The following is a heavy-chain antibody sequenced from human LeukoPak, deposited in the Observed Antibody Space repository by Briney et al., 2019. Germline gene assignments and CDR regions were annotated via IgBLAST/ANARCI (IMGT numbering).Heavy chain of an antibody. CDR2: IRSKGYGGTS. CDR1: GFNFGDYA. J-gene: IGHJ4*02. Sequence: PGRSLRLSCTGSGFNFGDYAMSWVRQAPGKGLEWVGFIRSKGYGGTSEYAASVKGRFTISRDDSKSNAYLQMNSLKTEDTAVYYCTPDCSGDSCPFGNWGQGTLVTVSS. CDR3: TPDCSGDSCPFGN. V-gene: IGHV3-49*04. D-gene: IGHD2-15*01.